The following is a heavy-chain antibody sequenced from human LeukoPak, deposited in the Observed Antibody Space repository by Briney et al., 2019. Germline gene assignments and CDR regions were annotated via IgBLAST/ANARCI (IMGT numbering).Heavy chain of an antibody. V-gene: IGHV1-69*04. D-gene: IGHD2-2*01. CDR1: GGTFSSYA. CDR2: IIPILGIA. J-gene: IGHJ6*02. CDR3: ARYPAAVYYYYYGMDV. Sequence: SVKVSCKASGGTFSSYAISWVRPAPGQGLEWMGGIIPILGIANYAQKFQGRVTITADKSTSTAYMELSSLRSEDTAVYYCARYPAAVYYYYYGMDVWGQGTTVTASS.